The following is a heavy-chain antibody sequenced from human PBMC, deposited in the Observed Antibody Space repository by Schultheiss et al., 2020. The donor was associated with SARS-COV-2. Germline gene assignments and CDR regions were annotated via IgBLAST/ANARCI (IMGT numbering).Heavy chain of an antibody. V-gene: IGHV1-18*01. CDR3: ARDPQIGGYSYGPEDY. Sequence: ASVKVSCKASGGTFSSYAISWVRQAPGQGLEWMGGISAYNGNTNYAQKLQGRVTMTTDTSTSTAYMELRSLRSDDTAVYYCARDPQIGGYSYGPEDYWGQGTLVTVSS. CDR1: GGTFSSYA. D-gene: IGHD5-18*01. CDR2: ISAYNGNT. J-gene: IGHJ4*02.